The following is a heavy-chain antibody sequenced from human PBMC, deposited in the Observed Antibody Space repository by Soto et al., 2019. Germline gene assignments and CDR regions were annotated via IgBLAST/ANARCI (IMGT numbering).Heavy chain of an antibody. V-gene: IGHV3-23*01. CDR3: AADYLRPNSLKGYYYSYGMDV. D-gene: IGHD4-17*01. Sequence: GGSLRLSCAASGITFSTYAMSWVRRAPGKGLEWVSTIGSNGADKQYADFVKGRFTVSRDSSKSTLSLQMNSLRAEDTAVYYCAADYLRPNSLKGYYYSYGMDVWGQGTTVTVSS. CDR2: IGSNGADK. J-gene: IGHJ6*02. CDR1: GITFSTYA.